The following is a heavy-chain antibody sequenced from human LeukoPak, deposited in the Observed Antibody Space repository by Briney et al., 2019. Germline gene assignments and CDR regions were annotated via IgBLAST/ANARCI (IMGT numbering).Heavy chain of an antibody. D-gene: IGHD2-2*01. Sequence: SETLSLTCTVSGYSISSGYYWGWIRQPPGKGLEWIGSIYHSGSTYYNPSPKSRVTISVDTSKNHFSLKLSSVTAADAAVYYCARVSTVVPTASRDREYYYYCMDVRGKGTTVTVSS. V-gene: IGHV4-38-2*02. CDR1: GYSISSGYY. CDR3: ARVSTVVPTASRDREYYYYCMDV. CDR2: IYHSGST. J-gene: IGHJ6*03.